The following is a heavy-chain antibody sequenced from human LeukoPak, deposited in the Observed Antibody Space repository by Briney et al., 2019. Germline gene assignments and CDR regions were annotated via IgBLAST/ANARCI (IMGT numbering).Heavy chain of an antibody. J-gene: IGHJ6*02. CDR2: ISGSGGST. V-gene: IGHV3-23*01. Sequence: GSLRLSCASSGFTFSIYAMSWVRQAPGQGLEWVSAISGSGGSTYYADSVKGRFTISRDNSKNTLYLQMNSLRAEDTAVYYCAKWGTYYYDSSLDGMDVWGQGTTVTVSS. D-gene: IGHD3-22*01. CDR1: GFTFSIYA. CDR3: AKWGTYYYDSSLDGMDV.